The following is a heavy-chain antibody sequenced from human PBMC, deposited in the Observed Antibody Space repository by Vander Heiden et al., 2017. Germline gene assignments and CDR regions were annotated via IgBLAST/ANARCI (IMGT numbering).Heavy chain of an antibody. V-gene: IGHV1-18*01. D-gene: IGHD6-6*01. CDR3: ARDPRTPSGSIAAYFDY. Sequence: QVQLVQVGDEVKKPGALVKVSCKASGYTFTSYGISWVRQAPGQGLEWMGWISAYNGNTNYAQKLQGRVTMTTDTSTSTAYMELRSLRSDDTAVYYCARDPRTPSGSIAAYFDYWGQGTLVTVSS. CDR1: GYTFTSYG. CDR2: ISAYNGNT. J-gene: IGHJ4*02.